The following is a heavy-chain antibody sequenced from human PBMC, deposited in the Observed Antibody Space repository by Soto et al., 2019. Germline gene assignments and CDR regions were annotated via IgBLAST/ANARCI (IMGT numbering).Heavy chain of an antibody. J-gene: IGHJ6*02. CDR1: GFTFSSYG. CDR2: IWYDGSNK. D-gene: IGHD6-13*01. V-gene: IGHV3-33*01. Sequence: GGSLRLSCAASGFTFSSYGMHWVRQAPGKGLEWVAVIWYDGSNKYYADSAKGRFTISRDNSKNTLYLQMNSLRAEDTAVYYCARDRGIAARGIYYYYGMDVWGQGTTVTVSS. CDR3: ARDRGIAARGIYYYYGMDV.